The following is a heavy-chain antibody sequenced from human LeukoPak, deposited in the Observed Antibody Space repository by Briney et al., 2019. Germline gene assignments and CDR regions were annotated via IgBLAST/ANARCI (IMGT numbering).Heavy chain of an antibody. CDR3: ARVVVEVVVAVDY. J-gene: IGHJ4*02. D-gene: IGHD2-15*01. V-gene: IGHV4-39*07. Sequence: SSETLSLTCTVSGGSTSSSSYYWGWIRQPPGKGLEWIGSIYYSGSTYYNPSLKSRVTISVDTSKNQFSLKLSSVTAADTAVYYCARVVVEVVVAVDYWGQGTLVTVSS. CDR1: GGSTSSSSYY. CDR2: IYYSGST.